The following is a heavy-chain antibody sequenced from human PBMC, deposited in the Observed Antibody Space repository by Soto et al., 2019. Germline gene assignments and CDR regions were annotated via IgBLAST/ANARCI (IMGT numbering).Heavy chain of an antibody. CDR2: ISPGGNLI. J-gene: IGHJ4*02. V-gene: IGHV3-23*01. CDR3: ARRQDIGSAAKNFDF. D-gene: IGHD2-2*01. CDR1: GFIFSNHA. Sequence: GGSLRLSCAASGFIFSNHAMSWVRQVPGKGLEWVSGISPGGNLINYADSVRGRFTMSRDNAKNMLYLQMNSLRAEDTAVYFCARRQDIGSAAKNFDFWGQGAAVTVSS.